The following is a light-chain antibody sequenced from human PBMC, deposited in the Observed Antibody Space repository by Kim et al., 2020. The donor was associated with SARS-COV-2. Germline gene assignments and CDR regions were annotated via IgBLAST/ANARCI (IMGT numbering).Light chain of an antibody. CDR2: LNSDGSH. Sequence: QPVLTQSPSASASLGASVKLTCTLSSGHSSYAIAWHQQQPEKGPRYLMKLNSDGSHSKGDGIPDRFSGSSSGAERYLTISSLQSEDEADYYCQTWGTGSLWVFGGGTQLTVL. J-gene: IGLJ3*02. CDR3: QTWGTGSLWV. CDR1: SGHSSYA. V-gene: IGLV4-69*01.